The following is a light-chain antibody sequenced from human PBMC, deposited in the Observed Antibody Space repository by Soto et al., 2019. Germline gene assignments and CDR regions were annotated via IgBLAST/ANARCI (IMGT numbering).Light chain of an antibody. J-gene: IGKJ3*01. CDR3: QKCDYLPI. CDR2: DAS. Sequence: DIQMTQSPSSLSASVGDRVTITCQASHDITSYLNWYQHKPGKAPKLLIYDASILEAGVPSRFSGSGSGTDFTFTTSSLQPEEVATYYCQKCDYLPIFGHGTTVDFK. CDR1: HDITSY. V-gene: IGKV1-33*01.